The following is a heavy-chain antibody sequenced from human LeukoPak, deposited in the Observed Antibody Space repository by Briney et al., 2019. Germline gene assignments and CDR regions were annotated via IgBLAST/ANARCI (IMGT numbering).Heavy chain of an antibody. J-gene: IGHJ4*02. CDR2: IYSGGAT. D-gene: IGHD3-3*01. Sequence: GGSLRLSCAASGITVNTNYMSWVRQAPGKGLEWVSIIYSGGATFYADSVKGRFTISRESSKNTLYLQMNSLRAEDTAVYYCAKLDSPYYDFWSGQYYFDYWGQGTLVTVSS. CDR3: AKLDSPYYDFWSGQYYFDY. V-gene: IGHV3-66*02. CDR1: GITVNTNY.